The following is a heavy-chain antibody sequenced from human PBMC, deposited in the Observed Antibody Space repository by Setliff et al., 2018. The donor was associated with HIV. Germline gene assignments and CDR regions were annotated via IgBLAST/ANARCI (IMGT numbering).Heavy chain of an antibody. V-gene: IGHV4-39*07. D-gene: IGHD2-21*02. CDR1: GGSISSNNYY. Sequence: LSLTCTVSGGSISSNNYYWGWIRQPPGKGLEWIGSIFYSETVYYGGRTYYSPSLKSRVTISVDTSKSQFSLKLSSVTAADTAVYYCARGVPLLPAHYWGHGTLFTVSS. J-gene: IGHJ4*01. CDR3: ARGVPLLPAHY. CDR2: IFYSETVYYGGRT.